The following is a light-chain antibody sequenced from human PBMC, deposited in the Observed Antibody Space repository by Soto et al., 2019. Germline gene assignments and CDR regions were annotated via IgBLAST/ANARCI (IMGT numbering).Light chain of an antibody. CDR3: QQYNNWPPYT. V-gene: IGKV3-15*01. J-gene: IGKJ2*01. CDR1: QSVSSN. CDR2: GAS. Sequence: EIVMTQSPATLSVSPGERATLSCRASQSVSSNLAWYQQKPGQAPRLLIYGASTRATGIPARFSGSGSGTEVTLTTSSLQSADFAVYYCQQYNNWPPYTFGQGTKLEIK.